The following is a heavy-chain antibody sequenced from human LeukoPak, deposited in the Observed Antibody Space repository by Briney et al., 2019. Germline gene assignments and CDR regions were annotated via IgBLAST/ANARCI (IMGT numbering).Heavy chain of an antibody. Sequence: PSETLSLTCTVSGGSISSYYWSWIRQPPGKGLEWIGYIYYSGSTNYNPSLKSRVTISVDTSKNQFSLKLSSVTAADTAVYYCASHKYSSSWYPYYYYGMDVWGQGTTVTVSS. J-gene: IGHJ6*02. CDR3: ASHKYSSSWYPYYYYGMDV. CDR1: GGSISSYY. D-gene: IGHD6-13*01. V-gene: IGHV4-59*01. CDR2: IYYSGST.